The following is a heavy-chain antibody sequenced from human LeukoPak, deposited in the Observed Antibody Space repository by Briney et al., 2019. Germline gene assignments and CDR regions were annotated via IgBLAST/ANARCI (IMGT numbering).Heavy chain of an antibody. Sequence: GGPLRLSCAASGFTFDDYHILWARQSPGKGRVWVSFISWDGGSTYYADSVKGRFTISRDNSKNSLYLQMNSLRTEDTALYYCAKDIPYYYGSSGYYPTDYWGQGTLVTVSS. CDR2: ISWDGGST. CDR1: GFTFDDYH. CDR3: AKDIPYYYGSSGYYPTDY. V-gene: IGHV3-43*01. D-gene: IGHD3-22*01. J-gene: IGHJ4*02.